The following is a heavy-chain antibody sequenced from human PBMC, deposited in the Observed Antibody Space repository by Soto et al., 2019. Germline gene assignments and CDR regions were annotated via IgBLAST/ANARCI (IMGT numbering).Heavy chain of an antibody. CDR2: IDLSESYT. CDR1: GYSFASQW. V-gene: IGHV5-10-1*01. D-gene: IGHD2-2*02. CDR3: ATRSLTVYRFDY. J-gene: IGHJ4*01. Sequence: PGESLKISCKVSGYSFASQWISWVRQVPGKGQEWMGRIDLSESYTTYNPSFQGHVTFSADKSITTAYLQWRSLEASDTAIYYYATRSLTVYRFDYWGHGTLVTVSS.